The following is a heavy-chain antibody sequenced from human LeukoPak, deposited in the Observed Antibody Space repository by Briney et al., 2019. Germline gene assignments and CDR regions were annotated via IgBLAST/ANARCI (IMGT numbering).Heavy chain of an antibody. J-gene: IGHJ4*02. D-gene: IGHD1-20*01. CDR1: GFTFNSYG. CDR3: AQTIAGTRYYFDS. Sequence: GGSLRLSCAASGFTFNSYGLSWGRQAPGKGLEWVSAISGSGGNTYYADSVMGRFTISRDNSKNTLYLQMNSLRAEETAVYYCAQTIAGTRYYFDSWGQGTLVTVSS. CDR2: ISGSGGNT. V-gene: IGHV3-23*01.